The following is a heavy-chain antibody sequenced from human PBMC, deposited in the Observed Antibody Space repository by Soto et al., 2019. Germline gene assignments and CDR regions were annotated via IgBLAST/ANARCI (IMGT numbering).Heavy chain of an antibody. CDR2: ISQTGAT. J-gene: IGHJ5*02. D-gene: IGHD3-10*01. V-gene: IGHV4-30-2*01. CDR1: GGSITSGNSYS. CDR3: ARAVSPYFGTWFDP. Sequence: KTSETLSLTCAVSGGSITSGNSYSWAWIRQAPGRGLEWIGSISQTGATSYNPSLKSRVSVSLDKSKNQFSLRLSSVTAADMAVYYCARAVSPYFGTWFDPWGQGTLVTVSS.